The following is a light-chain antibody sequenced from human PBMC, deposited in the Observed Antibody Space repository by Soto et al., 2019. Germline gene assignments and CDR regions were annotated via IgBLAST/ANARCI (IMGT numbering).Light chain of an antibody. Sequence: QSALTQPRSVSGSPGQSVTISCTGTSSNVGRYKYVSWYQHHPGKAPKLMIYDVTMRPSGVPDRFSGSKSGNTASLTISVLQSEDEADYYCCSYAGNYTYVFGTGTKLTVL. V-gene: IGLV2-11*01. CDR1: SSNVGRYKY. CDR3: CSYAGNYTYV. CDR2: DVT. J-gene: IGLJ1*01.